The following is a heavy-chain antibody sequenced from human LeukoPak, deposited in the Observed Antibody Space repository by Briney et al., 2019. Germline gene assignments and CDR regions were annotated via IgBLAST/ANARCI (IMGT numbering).Heavy chain of an antibody. Sequence: ASVKSSCKASGNSFTNYNMHCVRLAPGHRLKWMGIITPSDGATNYAQKFQGRGTMIRDTSTTAVHMELRSLKSEDTAVYYCTRGVAGPYRFDDWGQGTLVTVSS. D-gene: IGHD6-13*01. CDR3: TRGVAGPYRFDD. J-gene: IGHJ4*02. CDR1: GNSFTNYN. CDR2: ITPSDGAT. V-gene: IGHV1-46*01.